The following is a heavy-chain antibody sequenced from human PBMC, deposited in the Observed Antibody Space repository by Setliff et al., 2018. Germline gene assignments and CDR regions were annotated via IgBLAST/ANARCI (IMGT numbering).Heavy chain of an antibody. CDR3: ARDRAARPPNSYYYYMDV. Sequence: ASVKVSCKASGGTFSSYAISWVRQAPGQRLEWMGGIIPIPGIANYAQKFQGRVTITTDESTSTAYMELSSLRSEDTAVYYCARDRAARPPNSYYYYMDVWGKG. D-gene: IGHD6-6*01. V-gene: IGHV1-69*10. J-gene: IGHJ6*03. CDR1: GGTFSSYA. CDR2: IIPIPGIA.